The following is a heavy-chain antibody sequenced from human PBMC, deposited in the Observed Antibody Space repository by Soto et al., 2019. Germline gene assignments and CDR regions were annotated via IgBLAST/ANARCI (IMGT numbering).Heavy chain of an antibody. D-gene: IGHD3-9*01. Sequence: QVQLVQSGAEVKKPGASVQVSCKASGYTFTSYGIIWVRQAPGQGLEWMGWISAYNGNTNYAQKLQGRVTMTTDTSTSTAYMELKSLRSDDTAVYYCARAGTYYDILTGYQMGDYWGQGTLVTVSS. CDR1: GYTFTSYG. J-gene: IGHJ4*02. CDR2: ISAYNGNT. V-gene: IGHV1-18*01. CDR3: ARAGTYYDILTGYQMGDY.